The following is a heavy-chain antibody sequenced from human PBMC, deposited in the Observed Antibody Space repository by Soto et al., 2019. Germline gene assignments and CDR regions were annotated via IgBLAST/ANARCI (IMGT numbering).Heavy chain of an antibody. V-gene: IGHV4-39*01. Sequence: PSETLSLTCTVSGGSISSSSYYWGWIRHPPGKGLEWIGSIYYSGSTYHNPPLKSRVTISKDTSKNQFSLKLSSVTAADTAVFYCAVGSSGFYYIYWGQGIQVTVSS. CDR3: AVGSSGFYYIY. D-gene: IGHD1-26*01. CDR2: IYYSGST. J-gene: IGHJ4*02. CDR1: GGSISSSSYY.